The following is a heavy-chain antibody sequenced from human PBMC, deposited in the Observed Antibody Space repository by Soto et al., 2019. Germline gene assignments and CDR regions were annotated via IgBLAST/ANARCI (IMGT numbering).Heavy chain of an antibody. CDR3: ARDGYPYGDYYDAFDI. V-gene: IGHV3-74*01. CDR2: INRDGRST. CDR1: GFTFSSYW. Sequence: EVQLVESGGGLVQPGGSLRLSCAASGFTFSSYWLHLVRQAPGKGLVWVSRINRDGRSTSYADSVKGRFTIYRDNAKNTLYLQMNSLRAEDTAVYYCARDGYPYGDYYDAFDIWGQGTMVTVSS. J-gene: IGHJ3*02. D-gene: IGHD4-17*01.